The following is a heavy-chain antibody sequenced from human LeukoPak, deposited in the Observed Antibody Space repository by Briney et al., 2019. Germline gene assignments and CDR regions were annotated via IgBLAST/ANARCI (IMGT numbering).Heavy chain of an antibody. CDR1: GGSFSGYY. CDR2: INHSGST. CDR3: ARESTTVAGTFDY. Sequence: SETLSLTCAVYGGSFSGYYWSWIRQPPGKGLEWIGEINHSGSTNYNPFLKSRATISVDTSKNQFSLKLSSVSAANPAMYYCARESTTVAGTFDYWGQGTLVTVSS. D-gene: IGHD6-19*01. J-gene: IGHJ4*02. V-gene: IGHV4-34*01.